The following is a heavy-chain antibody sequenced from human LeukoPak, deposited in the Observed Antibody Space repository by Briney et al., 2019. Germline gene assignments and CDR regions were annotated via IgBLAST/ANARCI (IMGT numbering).Heavy chain of an antibody. CDR2: INSDGFSI. J-gene: IGHJ1*01. CDR1: GFTFSAYW. Sequence: GGSLRLSCAASGFTFSAYWMHWVRQAPGKGLVWVSRINSDGFSITYADSVKGRFTISRDNVHNTLYLQMHSLRAEDTAIYFCARKECGSTSCYTREYFQYWGQGTLVTVSS. D-gene: IGHD2-2*02. V-gene: IGHV3-74*01. CDR3: ARKECGSTSCYTREYFQY.